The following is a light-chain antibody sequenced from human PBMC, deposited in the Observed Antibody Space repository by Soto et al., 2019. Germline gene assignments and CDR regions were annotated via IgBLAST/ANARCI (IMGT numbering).Light chain of an antibody. CDR1: QGIRNF. CDR2: AAS. J-gene: IGKJ3*01. V-gene: IGKV1-27*01. CDR3: QKYSSVPV. Sequence: DIQMTQSPTSLSASVGDRVTITCRASQGIRNFVAGYQQKPGQAPKLLIYAASTLQSGVPSRLSGSGAGTDLALTIHSLQPEDVATYSCQKYSSVPVFGPGTKVEIK.